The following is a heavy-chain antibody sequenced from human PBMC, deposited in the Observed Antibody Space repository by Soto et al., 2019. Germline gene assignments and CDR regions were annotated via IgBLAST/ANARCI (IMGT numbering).Heavy chain of an antibody. CDR3: AKDIRLGELSSRGLDY. CDR2: ISWNSGSI. D-gene: IGHD3-16*02. J-gene: IGHJ4*02. Sequence: EVQLVESGGGLVQPGRSLRLSCAASGFTFDDYAMHWVRQAPGKGLEWVSGISWNSGSIGYADSVKGRFTISRDNAKNSLYLQMNSLRAEDTALYYCAKDIRLGELSSRGLDYWGQGTLVTVSS. CDR1: GFTFDDYA. V-gene: IGHV3-9*01.